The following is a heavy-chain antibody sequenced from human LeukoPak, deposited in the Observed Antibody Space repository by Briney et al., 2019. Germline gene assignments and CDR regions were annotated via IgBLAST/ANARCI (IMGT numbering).Heavy chain of an antibody. Sequence: SETLSLTCTVSGGSITSYYWSWIRQPPGKGLEWIGYIYYSGSTNYNPSLKSRVTISVDTSKNQFSLKLSSVTAVDTAVYYCARETAYCGGDCFTLLDYWGQGTLVTVSS. D-gene: IGHD2-21*02. CDR2: IYYSGST. CDR3: ARETAYCGGDCFTLLDY. J-gene: IGHJ4*02. CDR1: GGSITSYY. V-gene: IGHV4-59*01.